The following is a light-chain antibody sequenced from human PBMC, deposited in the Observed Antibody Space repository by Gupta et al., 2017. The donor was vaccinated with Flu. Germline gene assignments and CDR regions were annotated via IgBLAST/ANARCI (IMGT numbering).Light chain of an antibody. V-gene: IGKV3-11*01. CDR1: QSISTS. J-gene: IGKJ4*01. CDR3: QQRNNWPLFT. Sequence: EIVLTQSPATLSLSPGERATLSCRASQSISTSLAWYQQKPGQDPRLLIFHASTRATGIPARFSGSGSGTDFTRTISSLEPEDFAVYYCQQRNNWPLFTFGGGTKVGVK. CDR2: HAS.